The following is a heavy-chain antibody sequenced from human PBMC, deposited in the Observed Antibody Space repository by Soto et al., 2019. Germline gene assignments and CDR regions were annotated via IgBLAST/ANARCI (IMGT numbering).Heavy chain of an antibody. CDR3: AKNSGYYYDAFDI. CDR2: ISGSSGST. CDR1: GFIFSNNA. Sequence: GGSLRLPCAASGFIFSNNAMSWVRQAPGKGLEWVSAISGSSGSTFYADSVKGRFTISRDNSKNTLYLQMNSLRAEDTALYYCAKNSGYYYDAFDIWGQGTMVTVSS. D-gene: IGHD3-22*01. V-gene: IGHV3-23*01. J-gene: IGHJ3*02.